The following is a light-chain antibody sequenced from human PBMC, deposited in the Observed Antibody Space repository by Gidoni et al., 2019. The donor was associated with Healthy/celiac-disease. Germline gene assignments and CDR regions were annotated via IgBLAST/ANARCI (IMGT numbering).Light chain of an antibody. CDR3: QQYGSSPLT. J-gene: IGKJ4*01. Sequence: IVLTQSPGTLSLYPGERATLSCRASQSVSSSYLAWYQQKPGQAPRPLIYGASSRGTGIPDRFSGSGSGTDFTLTISRLEPEDFAVYYCQQYGSSPLTFGGGTKVEIK. V-gene: IGKV3-20*01. CDR2: GAS. CDR1: QSVSSSY.